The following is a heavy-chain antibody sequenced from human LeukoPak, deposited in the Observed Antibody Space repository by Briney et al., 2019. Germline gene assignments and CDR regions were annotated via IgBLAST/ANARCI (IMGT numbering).Heavy chain of an antibody. V-gene: IGHV4-39*01. D-gene: IGHD1-26*01. CDR2: IHYSGST. Sequence: SETLSLTCIVSGGSISSSRFYWGWIRQPPGKGLEWIGTIHYSGSTYYNPSLKSRVTISADTSKNQFSLNLSSVTAADTAVYYCARGVSGSYFLGNYYYYMDVWGKGTTVTVSS. CDR1: GGSISSSRFY. CDR3: ARGVSGSYFLGNYYYYMDV. J-gene: IGHJ6*03.